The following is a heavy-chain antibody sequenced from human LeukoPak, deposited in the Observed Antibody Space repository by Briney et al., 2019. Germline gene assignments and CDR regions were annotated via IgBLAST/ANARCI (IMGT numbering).Heavy chain of an antibody. CDR3: ARDIGYCTNGVRSHWADY. CDR2: FSQSGST. Sequence: SETLSLTCSVSGYSIRSGYYWGWIRQPPGKRLEWIGSFSQSGSTYYNPSLRSRVTISVDTSKNQFSLKLSSVTAADTAVYYCARDIGYCTNGVRSHWADYWGQGTLVTVSS. CDR1: GYSIRSGYY. D-gene: IGHD2-8*01. V-gene: IGHV4-38-2*02. J-gene: IGHJ4*02.